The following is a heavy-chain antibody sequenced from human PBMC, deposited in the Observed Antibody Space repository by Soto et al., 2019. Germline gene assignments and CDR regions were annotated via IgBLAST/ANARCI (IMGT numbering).Heavy chain of an antibody. CDR2: INPSGTT. J-gene: IGHJ4*02. CDR3: ARGRDGGAAI. V-gene: IGHV4-34*01. Sequence: QVQLQQWGAGLLKPSETLSLTCAVYGGSFSGYYWSWIRQPPGTGLEWIGEINPSGTTNYTPSLKSRVNMSGDTPKNQFSLKMTSVTAAATVVYYCARGRDGGAAIWGQGTLVTVSS. D-gene: IGHD4-17*01. CDR1: GGSFSGYY.